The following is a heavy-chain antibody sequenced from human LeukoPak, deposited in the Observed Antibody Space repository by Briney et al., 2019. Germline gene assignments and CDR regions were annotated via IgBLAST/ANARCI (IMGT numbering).Heavy chain of an antibody. J-gene: IGHJ3*02. Sequence: GKSLRLSCAASGFTFNNSWMNWVRQAPGKGLEWVANIKQDGSVKQYVDSVKGRFTIFRDDAKNSLYLQMNSLRVDDTAVYYCTGERVESAFDIWGQGTLVTVSS. CDR2: IKQDGSVK. CDR1: GFTFNNSW. CDR3: TGERVESAFDI. D-gene: IGHD2-15*01. V-gene: IGHV3-7*01.